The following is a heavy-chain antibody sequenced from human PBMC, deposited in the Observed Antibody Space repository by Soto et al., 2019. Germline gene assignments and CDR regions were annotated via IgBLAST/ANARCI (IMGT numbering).Heavy chain of an antibody. CDR2: ISSSSSYI. Sequence: GGSLRLSCAASGFTFSSYSMNWVRQAPGKGLEWVSSISSSSSYIYYADSVKGRFTISRDNAKNTLYLQMNSLRAEDTAVYYCAKEINLTYYYYGMDVWGQGTTVTVSS. CDR3: AKEINLTYYYYGMDV. V-gene: IGHV3-21*01. CDR1: GFTFSSYS. J-gene: IGHJ6*02.